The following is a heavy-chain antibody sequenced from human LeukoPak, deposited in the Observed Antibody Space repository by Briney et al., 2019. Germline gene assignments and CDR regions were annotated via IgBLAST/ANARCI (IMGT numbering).Heavy chain of an antibody. CDR1: GGSISSYY. CDR2: IYTSGST. V-gene: IGHV4-4*07. J-gene: IGHJ3*02. CDR3: ARDYFYDSSGDDAFDI. D-gene: IGHD3-22*01. Sequence: SETLSLTCTVSGGSISSYYWSWIRQPAGKGLEWIGRIYTSGSTNYNPSLKSRVTMSVGTSKNQFSLKLSSVTAADTAVYYCARDYFYDSSGDDAFDIWGQGTMVTVSS.